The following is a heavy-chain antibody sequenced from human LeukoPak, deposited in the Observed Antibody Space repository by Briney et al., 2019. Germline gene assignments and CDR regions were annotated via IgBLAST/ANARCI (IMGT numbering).Heavy chain of an antibody. V-gene: IGHV4-59*08. D-gene: IGHD3-22*01. CDR2: IYYRGST. CDR3: ARRRYYDSTGYLD. Sequence: ASETLSLTCTVSGGSISSYYWSWIRQPPGKGLEWIGDIYYRGSTYYNPSLKSRVSISIDTSNNQFSLTLNSVTAADTALYFCARRRYYDSTGYLDWGQGTLVTVSS. CDR1: GGSISSYY. J-gene: IGHJ1*01.